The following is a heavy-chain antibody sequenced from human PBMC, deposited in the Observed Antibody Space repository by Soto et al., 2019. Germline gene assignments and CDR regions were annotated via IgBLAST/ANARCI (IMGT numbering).Heavy chain of an antibody. J-gene: IGHJ3*02. CDR2: LFGSGGGI. CDR1: GFSFSAYA. CDR3: ARGGRYGSGGSCYRTAFDI. V-gene: IGHV3-23*01. Sequence: PGGSLRLSCAASGFSFSAYAMSWVRQTPGKGLQWVSGLFGSGGGIHYADSVRGRFTVFRDNSRNTLYLQMNNLRAEDTAVYYCARGGRYGSGGSCYRTAFDIWGKGTMVTVS. D-gene: IGHD2-15*01.